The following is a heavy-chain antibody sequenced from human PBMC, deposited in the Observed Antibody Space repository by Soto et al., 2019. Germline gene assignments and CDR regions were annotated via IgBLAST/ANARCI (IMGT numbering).Heavy chain of an antibody. D-gene: IGHD5-12*01. V-gene: IGHV3-9*01. J-gene: IGHJ4*02. CDR1: GFTFDNYA. Sequence: EVQLVESGGGLVQPGRSLRLSCAASGFTFDNYAMHWVRQAPGKGLEWVSGISWSSVTFGYADSVKGRFTISRDNAKNSLYLQMNSLRAEDTAFYYCAKHHDEDFGYDLDYFDYWGQGTLVTVSS. CDR3: AKHHDEDFGYDLDYFDY. CDR2: ISWSSVTF.